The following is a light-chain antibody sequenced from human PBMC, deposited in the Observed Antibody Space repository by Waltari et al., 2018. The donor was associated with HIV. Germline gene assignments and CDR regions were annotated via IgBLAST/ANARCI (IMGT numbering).Light chain of an antibody. Sequence: DIQMTQSPSTLSASVGDRVPITCRASQSINSWLAWYQQKPGKAPKLLIYKASSLESGVPSRFSGSGSGTEFTLTISSLQPDDFATYYCQQYNSYTWTFGQGTKVEI. CDR1: QSINSW. J-gene: IGKJ1*01. CDR3: QQYNSYTWT. V-gene: IGKV1-5*03. CDR2: KAS.